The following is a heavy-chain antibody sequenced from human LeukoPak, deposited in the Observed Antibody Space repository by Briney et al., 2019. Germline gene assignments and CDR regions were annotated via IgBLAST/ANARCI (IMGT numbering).Heavy chain of an antibody. J-gene: IGHJ4*02. CDR2: IKQDGSEK. CDR3: ARDTKLGYDRLYDYVWGSYRPNFDY. D-gene: IGHD3-16*02. CDR1: GFTFSSYW. Sequence: GGSLRLSCAASGFTFSSYWMSWVRQAPGKGLEWVANIKQDGSEKSYVDSVKGRFTISRDNAKNSLYLQMNSLRAEDTAVYYCARDTKLGYDRLYDYVWGSYRPNFDYWGQGTLVTVSS. V-gene: IGHV3-7*01.